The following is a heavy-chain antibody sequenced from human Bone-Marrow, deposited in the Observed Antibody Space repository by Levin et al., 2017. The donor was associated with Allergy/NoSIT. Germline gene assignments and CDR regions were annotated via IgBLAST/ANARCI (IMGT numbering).Heavy chain of an antibody. Sequence: GESLKISCVVAGFTFRNYGMSWVRQTPGKGLEWVSGVSGSGESTYYADSVKGRFTISRDNSTNTLYLQMNSLRGEDTALYYCAKGSRPTGGQWRATCDYWGQGTLVTVSS. CDR3: AKGSRPTGGQWRATCDY. D-gene: IGHD6-19*01. CDR2: VSGSGEST. V-gene: IGHV3-23*01. CDR1: GFTFRNYG. J-gene: IGHJ4*02.